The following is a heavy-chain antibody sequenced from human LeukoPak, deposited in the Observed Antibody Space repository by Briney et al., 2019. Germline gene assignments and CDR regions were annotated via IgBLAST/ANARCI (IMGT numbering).Heavy chain of an antibody. V-gene: IGHV3-23*01. CDR2: ISGSGGST. J-gene: IGHJ4*02. CDR1: GFTFSSYA. Sequence: PGGSLRLSCAASGFTFSSYAMTWVRQAPVKGLEWVSAISGSGGSTYYADSVKGRFTTSRDNSKNTLYLQMNSLRAEDTAVYYCAKDRSRSWPYYFDYWGQGTLVTVSS. CDR3: AKDRSRSWPYYFDY. D-gene: IGHD6-13*01.